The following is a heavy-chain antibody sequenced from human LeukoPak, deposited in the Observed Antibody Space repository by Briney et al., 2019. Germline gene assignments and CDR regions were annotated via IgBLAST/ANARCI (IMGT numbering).Heavy chain of an antibody. V-gene: IGHV1-8*01. CDR2: MNPNSGNT. CDR3: TRRYYYGKDV. Sequence: ASVKVSCKASGYTFTSYDINWVRQATGQGLEWMGWMNPNSGNTGYAQKFQGRVTMTRNTSINTAYMELSSLRTEDKYVDFCTRRYYYGKDVWGQGTTVTVSS. CDR1: GYTFTSYD. J-gene: IGHJ6*02.